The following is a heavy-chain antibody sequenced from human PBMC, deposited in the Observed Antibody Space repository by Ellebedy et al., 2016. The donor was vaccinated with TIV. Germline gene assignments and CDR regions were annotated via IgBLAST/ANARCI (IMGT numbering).Heavy chain of an antibody. CDR2: SYHSGTT. CDR1: GGSITDAY. CDR3: ARRRDGFDL. Sequence: MPSETLSFTCSVSGGSITDAYWSWIRQPPGQGLEWIGYSYHSGTTNYKPALQSRLTISIDTSKNQVSLRLSAVTAADTAVYYCARRRDGFDLWGQGTMVMVSS. J-gene: IGHJ3*01. V-gene: IGHV4-59*01.